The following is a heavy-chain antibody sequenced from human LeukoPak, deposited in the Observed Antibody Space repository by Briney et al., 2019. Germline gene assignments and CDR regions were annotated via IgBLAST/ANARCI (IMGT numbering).Heavy chain of an antibody. Sequence: SGPALVKPTQSLTLTCTFSGFSLNTHGMRVSWIRQPPGKALEWLARIDWDDDKFYTTSLKTRLTISKDTSKNQVVLTMTNMDPVDTATYYCARIMQEAFDIWAQGTMVTVSS. J-gene: IGHJ3*02. CDR2: IDWDDDK. CDR1: GFSLNTHGMR. V-gene: IGHV2-70*04. CDR3: ARIMQEAFDI.